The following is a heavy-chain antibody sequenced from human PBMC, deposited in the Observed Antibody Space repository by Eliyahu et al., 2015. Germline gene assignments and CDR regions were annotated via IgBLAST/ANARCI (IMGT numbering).Heavy chain of an antibody. CDR2: INHSGSX. CDR1: GXSFSGYY. V-gene: IGHV4-34*01. D-gene: IGHD3-16*01. CDR3: ARGFRRVGLATLKNYFDY. J-gene: IGHJ4*02. Sequence: QVQLQQWGAGLLKPSETLSLTCAVYGXSFSGYYWSWIRQPPGKGLEWIGEINHSGSXNYNPSLKSRVTISVDTSKNQFSLKLSSVTAADTAVYYCARGFRRVGLATLKNYFDYWGQGTLVTVSS.